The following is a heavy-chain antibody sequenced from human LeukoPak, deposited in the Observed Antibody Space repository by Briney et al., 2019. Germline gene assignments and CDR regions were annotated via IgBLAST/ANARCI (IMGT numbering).Heavy chain of an antibody. Sequence: GGSLRLSCAASGFIFSNYAMTWARQAPGKGLEYISSITDSGGSAYYADSVKGRFTLSRDNSRDTLYLHLNSLRAEDTALYYCAKGGLGQAYGLDVWGQGTTVIVSS. CDR1: GFIFSNYA. CDR2: ITDSGGSA. J-gene: IGHJ6*02. V-gene: IGHV3-23*01. CDR3: AKGGLGQAYGLDV. D-gene: IGHD3-10*01.